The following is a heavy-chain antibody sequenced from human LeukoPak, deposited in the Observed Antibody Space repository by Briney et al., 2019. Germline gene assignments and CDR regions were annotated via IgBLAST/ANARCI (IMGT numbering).Heavy chain of an antibody. CDR1: GITVTQSD. D-gene: IGHD6-13*01. V-gene: IGHV3-53*05. CDR2: IYTDGAT. Sequence: GGSLRLSCAISGITVTQSDMSWVRQAPGRGLEWVSLIYTDGATHYADFVKGRFTISRVNSRNTVCLQMSSLRSDDTAVYYCARVVEQQPLNWFDPWGQGTLVTVSS. J-gene: IGHJ5*02. CDR3: ARVVEQQPLNWFDP.